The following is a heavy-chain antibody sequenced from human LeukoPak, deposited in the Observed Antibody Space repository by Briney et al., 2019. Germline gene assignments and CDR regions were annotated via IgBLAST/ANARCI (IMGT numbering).Heavy chain of an antibody. Sequence: PSETLSLTCTVSGYSISSGYHWGWIRQPPGKGLEWIGSIYHSGSTYYNPSLKSRVTISVDTSKNQFSLKLSSVTAADTAVYYCARESNVLLWFGEHYYFDYWGQGTLVTVSS. CDR1: GYSISSGYH. CDR3: ARESNVLLWFGEHYYFDY. D-gene: IGHD3-10*01. J-gene: IGHJ4*02. CDR2: IYHSGST. V-gene: IGHV4-38-2*02.